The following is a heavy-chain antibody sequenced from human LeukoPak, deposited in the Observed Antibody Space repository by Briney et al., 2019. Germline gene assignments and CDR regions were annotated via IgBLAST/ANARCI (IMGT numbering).Heavy chain of an antibody. CDR2: IYTSGST. V-gene: IGHV4-61*02. Sequence: SETPSLTCTVSGGSVSSGSYYWSWIRQPAGRGLEWIGRIYTSGSTNYNPSLKSRVTISVDTSKNQFSLKLSSVTAADTAVYYCAREYYYDSSGSPGVDNWGQGTLVTVSS. CDR3: AREYYYDSSGSPGVDN. CDR1: GGSVSSGSYY. D-gene: IGHD3-22*01. J-gene: IGHJ4*02.